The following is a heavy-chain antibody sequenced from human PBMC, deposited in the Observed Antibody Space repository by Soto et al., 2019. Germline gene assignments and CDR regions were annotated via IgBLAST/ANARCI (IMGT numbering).Heavy chain of an antibody. Sequence: SQTRSLTWAISGDSVSSNSAAWNWIRQSPSRGLEWLGRTYYRSKWYNDYVVSVKSRITINPDTSKNQFSLQLNSVTPEDTAVYYCARGEGIAVAVAPYYYYYGMDVWGQGTTVTVSS. CDR2: TYYRSKWYN. CDR3: ARGEGIAVAVAPYYYYYGMDV. D-gene: IGHD6-19*01. J-gene: IGHJ6*02. V-gene: IGHV6-1*01. CDR1: GDSVSSNSAA.